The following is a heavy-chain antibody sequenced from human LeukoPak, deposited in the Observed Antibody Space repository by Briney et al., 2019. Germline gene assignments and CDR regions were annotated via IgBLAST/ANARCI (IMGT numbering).Heavy chain of an antibody. V-gene: IGHV3-23*01. CDR1: GFTFSSYA. Sequence: GGSLRLSGAASGFTFSSYAMSWVRQAPGKGLEGVSAISGSGGSTYYADSVKGRFTISRDNCKNTLYLQMNSLRAEDTAVYYCAIGVLVDYWGQGTLVTVSS. J-gene: IGHJ4*02. D-gene: IGHD3-16*01. CDR3: AIGVLVDY. CDR2: ISGSGGST.